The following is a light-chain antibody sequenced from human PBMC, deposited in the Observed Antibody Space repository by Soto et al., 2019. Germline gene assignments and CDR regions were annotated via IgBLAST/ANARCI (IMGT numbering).Light chain of an antibody. V-gene: IGLV2-8*01. CDR3: CSYAGSRV. CDR1: SSDVGGYNY. CDR2: EVS. Sequence: QSVLTQPPSASGSPGQSVTISCTGTSSDVGGYNYVSWYQQHPGKAPKLMIYEVSKRPSGVPVRFSGSKSGNTASLTVSGLQAEDEADYYCCSYAGSRVFGTGTKLTVL. J-gene: IGLJ1*01.